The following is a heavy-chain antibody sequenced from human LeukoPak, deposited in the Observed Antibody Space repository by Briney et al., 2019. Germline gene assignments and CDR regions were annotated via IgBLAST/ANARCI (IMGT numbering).Heavy chain of an antibody. V-gene: IGHV4-59*01. CDR2: IYYSGST. CDR1: GGSISSYY. Sequence: SETLSLTCTVSGGSISSYYWSWLRQPPGKGLEWIGYIYYSGSTNYNPSLKSRVTISVDTSKNQFSLKLSSVTAADTAVYYCARCLVGATYYFDYWGQGTLVTVSS. D-gene: IGHD1-26*01. J-gene: IGHJ4*02. CDR3: ARCLVGATYYFDY.